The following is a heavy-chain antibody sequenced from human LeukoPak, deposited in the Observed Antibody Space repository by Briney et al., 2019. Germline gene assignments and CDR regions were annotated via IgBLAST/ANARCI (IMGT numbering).Heavy chain of an antibody. Sequence: SETLSLTCTVSGGSISSSSYYWGWIRQPPGKGLEWIGSIYYSGSTYYNPSLKSRVTISVDTSKNQFSLKLSSVTAADTAVYYCARESRHHWEWYFDLWGRGTLVTVSS. V-gene: IGHV4-39*07. D-gene: IGHD1-26*01. CDR3: ARESRHHWEWYFDL. CDR2: IYYSGST. J-gene: IGHJ2*01. CDR1: GGSISSSSYY.